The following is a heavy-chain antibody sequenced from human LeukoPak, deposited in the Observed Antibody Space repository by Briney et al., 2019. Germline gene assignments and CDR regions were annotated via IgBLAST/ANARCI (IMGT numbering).Heavy chain of an antibody. Sequence: GGSLRLSCAASGFTFSDYYMSWIRQAPGKGLEWVSYISSSGSTIYYADSVKGRFTISRDNAKNSLYLQMNSLRAEDTAVYYCASPYYYDSSGPYYYYMDVWGKGTTVTVSS. CDR3: ASPYYYDSSGPYYYYMDV. CDR1: GFTFSDYY. CDR2: ISSSGSTI. D-gene: IGHD3-22*01. V-gene: IGHV3-11*04. J-gene: IGHJ6*03.